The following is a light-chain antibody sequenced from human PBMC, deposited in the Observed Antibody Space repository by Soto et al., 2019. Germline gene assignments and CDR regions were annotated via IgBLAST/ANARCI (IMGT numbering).Light chain of an antibody. Sequence: QPVLTQSPSASASLGASVKLTCTLSSGHSSYAIAWHQQQPEKGPRYLMKLNSDGSHSKGDGIPDRFSGSSSGAERYLTISSLQSEDEADYYWQTWGNGPLVYGGGTKLTVL. CDR1: SGHSSYA. V-gene: IGLV4-69*01. CDR3: QTWGNGPLV. CDR2: LNSDGSH. J-gene: IGLJ2*01.